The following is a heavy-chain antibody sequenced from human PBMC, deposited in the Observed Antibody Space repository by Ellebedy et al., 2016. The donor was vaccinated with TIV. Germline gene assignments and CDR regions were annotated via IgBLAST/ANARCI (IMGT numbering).Heavy chain of an antibody. J-gene: IGHJ4*02. D-gene: IGHD3-10*01. CDR2: FDPEDGET. CDR1: GYTFTSYY. V-gene: IGHV1-24*01. Sequence: ASVKVSCKASGYTFTSYYMHWVRQAPGKGLEWMGGFDPEDGETIYAQKFQGRVTMTEDTSTDPAYMELSSLRSEDTAVYYCATLWFGVSNDYWGQGTLVTVSS. CDR3: ATLWFGVSNDY.